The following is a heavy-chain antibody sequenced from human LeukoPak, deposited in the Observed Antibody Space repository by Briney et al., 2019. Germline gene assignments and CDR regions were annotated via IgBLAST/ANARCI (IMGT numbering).Heavy chain of an antibody. CDR2: ISYDGSNK. Sequence: GGSLRLSCAASGFTFSSYAMHWVRQAPGKGLEWVAVISYDGSNKYYADSVKGRFTISRDNSKNTLYLQMNSLRAEDTAVYYCARDGYYYDSSGYGDWGQGTLVTVSS. CDR3: ARDGYYYDSSGYGD. J-gene: IGHJ4*02. CDR1: GFTFSSYA. V-gene: IGHV3-30-3*01. D-gene: IGHD3-22*01.